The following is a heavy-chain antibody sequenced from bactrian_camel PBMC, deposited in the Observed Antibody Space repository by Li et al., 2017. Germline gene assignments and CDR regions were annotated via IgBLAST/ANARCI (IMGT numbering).Heavy chain of an antibody. V-gene: IGHV3S53*01. Sequence: HVQLVESGGVSVQAGGSLRLSCKVSGRKLNEPGMGWYRQAPGQGVEWIAGMTGLGTTIVYADSMKGRFTISKGSDRNTVSLQMNNLKPEDTAMYYCAAGWSFGVGTLLRRHYNYWGQGTQVTVS. J-gene: IGHJ4*01. CDR3: AAGWSFGVGTLLRRHYNY. CDR2: MTGLGTT. D-gene: IGHD3*01. CDR1: GRKLNEPG.